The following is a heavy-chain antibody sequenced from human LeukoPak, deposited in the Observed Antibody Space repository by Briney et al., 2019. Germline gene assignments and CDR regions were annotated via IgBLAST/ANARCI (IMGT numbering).Heavy chain of an antibody. D-gene: IGHD3-22*01. CDR3: ARGQYHYETSGHYFDY. J-gene: IGHJ4*02. CDR2: VYYNGRS. CDR1: GGAVSRSDYS. Sequence: SQTLSLTCAVSGGAVSRSDYSRHWIRPRTGEGLEWIGDVYYNGRSFYNPSLTSRVASSVDTSNNQFSLELPSVTAVDTAVYFCARGQYHYETSGHYFDYWGQGTLVTVSS. V-gene: IGHV4-31*11.